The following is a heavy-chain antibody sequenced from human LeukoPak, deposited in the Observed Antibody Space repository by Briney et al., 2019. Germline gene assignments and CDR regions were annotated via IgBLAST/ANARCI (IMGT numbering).Heavy chain of an antibody. CDR1: GGTFSSYA. J-gene: IGHJ4*02. V-gene: IGHV1-69*06. Sequence: GASVKVSCKASGGTFSSYAISWVRQAPGQGLEWMGGIIPISGTANYAQKFQGRVTITADKSTSTAYMELSSLRSEDTAVYYCARDSPGGSGSHYFDYWGQGTLVTVSS. CDR3: ARDSPGGSGSHYFDY. D-gene: IGHD3-10*01. CDR2: IIPISGTA.